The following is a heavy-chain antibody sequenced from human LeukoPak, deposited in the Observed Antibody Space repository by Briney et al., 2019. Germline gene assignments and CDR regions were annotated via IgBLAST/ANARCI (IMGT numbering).Heavy chain of an antibody. D-gene: IGHD4-23*01. CDR1: GFTVSSNS. CDR3: ARDRYGGNSFDY. CDR2: IYSDNT. J-gene: IGHJ4*02. V-gene: IGHV3-53*01. Sequence: GGSLRLSCTVSGFTVSSNSMSWVRQAPGKGLEWVSFIYSDNTHYSDSVKGRFTISRDNAKNSLYLQMNSLRAEDTAVYYCARDRYGGNSFDYWGQGTLVTVSS.